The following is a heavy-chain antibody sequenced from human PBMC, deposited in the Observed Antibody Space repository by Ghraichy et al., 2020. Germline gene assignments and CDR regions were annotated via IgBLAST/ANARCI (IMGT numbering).Heavy chain of an antibody. D-gene: IGHD2-21*01. Sequence: SETLSLTCQVSGGSINRGNYYWSWIRQPPGKGLEWMGYISHSGSAYYNHSLKSRVTMSADTSKNLLTLNLTSVTAADTAIYYCARDAAYGHLDNWGQGTLVAVSS. CDR2: ISHSGSA. J-gene: IGHJ4*02. CDR3: ARDAAYGHLDN. V-gene: IGHV4-31*03. CDR1: GGSINRGNYY.